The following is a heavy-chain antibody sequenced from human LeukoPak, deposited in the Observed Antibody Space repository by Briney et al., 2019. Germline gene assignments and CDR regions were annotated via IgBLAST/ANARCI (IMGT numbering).Heavy chain of an antibody. D-gene: IGHD6-19*01. CDR1: GFTFSTYA. CDR3: AKPVRGWYDFDC. CDR2: INCGGSDT. J-gene: IGHJ4*02. V-gene: IGHV3-23*01. Sequence: GGSLRLSCAASGFTFSTYAMSWVSQAPGKGLEWGSAINCGGSDTHYADSVEGRFDFCRDNHNNTLHLQMYSLIAKHTAVFLCAKPVRGWYDFDCWGQGTLVTVSS.